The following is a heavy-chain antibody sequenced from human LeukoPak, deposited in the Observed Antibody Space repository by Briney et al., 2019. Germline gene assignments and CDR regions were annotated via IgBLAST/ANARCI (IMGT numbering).Heavy chain of an antibody. CDR1: GFTLSSYW. V-gene: IGHV3-74*01. J-gene: IGHJ4*02. Sequence: GGSLRLSCTASGFTLSSYWMHWVRHAPGKGLVWVSRINSDGGSTSYADSVKGRFTISRDNAKNTLYLQMNSLRAEDTAVYYCARRIQGMAPYYFDYWGQGTLVTVSS. CDR3: ARRIQGMAPYYFDY. CDR2: INSDGGST. D-gene: IGHD5-24*01.